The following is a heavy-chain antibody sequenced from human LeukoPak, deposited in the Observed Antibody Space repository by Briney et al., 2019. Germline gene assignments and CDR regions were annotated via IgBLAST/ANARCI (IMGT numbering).Heavy chain of an antibody. D-gene: IGHD2-15*01. Sequence: GGSLRLSCAASGFTFSDHYMDWVRQAPGKGLEWVGRTRNKANSYTTEYAASVKGRFTISRDDSKNSLYLQMNSLKTEDTAVYYCARGGGGGGNAVGMDVWGQGTTVTVPS. CDR2: TRNKANSYTT. V-gene: IGHV3-72*01. CDR3: ARGGGGGGNAVGMDV. J-gene: IGHJ6*02. CDR1: GFTFSDHY.